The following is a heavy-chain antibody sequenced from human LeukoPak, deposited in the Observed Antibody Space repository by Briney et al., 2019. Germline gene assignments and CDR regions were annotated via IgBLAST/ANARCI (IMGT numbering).Heavy chain of an antibody. J-gene: IGHJ4*02. Sequence: SEGLSLTCTGAGGAIISYSWGLIWDRPAKGLGWVGDIYYSGSTNYNPSLKSRVTISVDTSKNQFCLKLRSVTAADTAVYYCAGWDYKGFEYWGQGTLVSVSS. D-gene: IGHD4-11*01. CDR3: AGWDYKGFEY. V-gene: IGHV4-59*13. CDR1: GGAIISYS. CDR2: IYYSGST.